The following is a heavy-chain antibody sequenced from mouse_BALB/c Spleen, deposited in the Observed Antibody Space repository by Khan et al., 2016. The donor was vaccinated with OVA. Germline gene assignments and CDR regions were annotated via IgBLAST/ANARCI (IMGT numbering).Heavy chain of an antibody. Sequence: VQLQQSGPELVEPGASVKMSCKASGYSFTNYVIHWVKQKPGQGLEWIAYINPYNAGTRYNEKFKGKATLTSDISSTTAYMDLSSLTSEDSAVYYSAREASSWDFSFPYWGQGTLVTVSA. V-gene: IGHV1S136*01. CDR1: GYSFTNYV. D-gene: IGHD4-1*01. J-gene: IGHJ3*01. CDR3: AREASSWDFSFPY. CDR2: INPYNAGT.